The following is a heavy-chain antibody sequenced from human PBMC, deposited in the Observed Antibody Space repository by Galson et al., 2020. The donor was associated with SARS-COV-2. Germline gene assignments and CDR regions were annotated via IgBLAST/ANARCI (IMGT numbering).Heavy chain of an antibody. CDR1: GFTVSSNY. CDR2: IYSGGST. Sequence: GGSLRLSCAASGFTVSSNYMSWVRQAPGKGLEWVSVIYSGGSTYYADSVKGRFTISRDNSKNTLYLQMNSLRAEDTAVYYCASLYYYDSSGYYSTAAFDIWGQGTMVTVSS. J-gene: IGHJ3*02. CDR3: ASLYYYDSSGYYSTAAFDI. V-gene: IGHV3-53*01. D-gene: IGHD3-22*01.